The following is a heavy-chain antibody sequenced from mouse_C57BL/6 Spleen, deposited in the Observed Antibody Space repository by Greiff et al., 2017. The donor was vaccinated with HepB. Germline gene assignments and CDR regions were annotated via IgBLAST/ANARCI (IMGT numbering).Heavy chain of an antibody. D-gene: IGHD1-1*01. Sequence: QVQLQQSGPELVKPGASVKISCKASGYAFSSSWMNWVKQRPGTGLEWIGRIYPGDGDTNYNGKFKGKATLTADKSSSTAYMQLSSLTSEDSAVYFCAREVYYGSSYAMDYWGQGTSVTVSS. J-gene: IGHJ4*01. V-gene: IGHV1-82*01. CDR1: GYAFSSSW. CDR3: AREVYYGSSYAMDY. CDR2: IYPGDGDT.